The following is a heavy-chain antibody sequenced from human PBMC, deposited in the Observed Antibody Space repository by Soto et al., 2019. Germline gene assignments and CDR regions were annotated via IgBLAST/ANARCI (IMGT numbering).Heavy chain of an antibody. J-gene: IGHJ4*02. D-gene: IGHD3-22*01. CDR3: AAGGSGYYAN. V-gene: IGHV3-74*01. CDR2: IKTDGTYA. Sequence: EVQLVESGGDLVQPGGSLRLSCAASGFTFSTYWMHWVRQAPGKGLLWVSRIKTDGTYATYADSVKGRFTISRDNAKNTLYRQMNSLRLEDAAVYYCAAGGSGYYANWGQGTLVTVSS. CDR1: GFTFSTYW.